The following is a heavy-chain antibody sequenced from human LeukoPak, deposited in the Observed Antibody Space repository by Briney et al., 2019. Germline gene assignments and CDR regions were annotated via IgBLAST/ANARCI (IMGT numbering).Heavy chain of an antibody. CDR1: GYTFTSYY. D-gene: IGHD6-19*01. V-gene: IGHV1-46*01. J-gene: IGHJ5*02. Sequence: GASVKVSCKASGYTFTSYYMHWVRQAPGQGLEWMGIINPSGGSTSYAQKFQGRVTMTRDMSTSTVYMELSSLRSEDTAVYYCARDSSGSKSGLNWFDPWGQGTLVTVSS. CDR3: ARDSSGSKSGLNWFDP. CDR2: INPSGGST.